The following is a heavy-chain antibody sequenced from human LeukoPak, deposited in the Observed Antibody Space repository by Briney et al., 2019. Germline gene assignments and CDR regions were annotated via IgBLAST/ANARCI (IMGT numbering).Heavy chain of an antibody. D-gene: IGHD1-26*01. J-gene: IGHJ4*02. CDR2: ISYDGSNE. CDR1: GFTFSNYA. Sequence: GGSLRLSCAVSGFTFSNYAVHWVRQAPGKGLEWVAVISYDGSNEYYADSVKGRFTISRDNSKNTLSLQMNSLRAEDTAVYYCARSMYSGSPIDYWGQGTLVTVSS. V-gene: IGHV3-30-3*01. CDR3: ARSMYSGSPIDY.